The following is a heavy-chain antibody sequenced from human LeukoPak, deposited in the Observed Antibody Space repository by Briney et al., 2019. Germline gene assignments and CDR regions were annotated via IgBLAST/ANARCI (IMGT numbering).Heavy chain of an antibody. CDR2: IIPIFGTA. J-gene: IGHJ4*02. V-gene: IGHV1-69*05. CDR3: ARGRLSQYYDSSGYYYDLAY. CDR1: GGTLSSYA. Sequence: SVKVSCKASGGTLSSYAISWVRQAPGQGLEWMGRIIPIFGTANYAQKFQGRVTITTDESTSTAYMELSSLRSEDTAVYYCARGRLSQYYDSSGYYYDLAYWGQGTLVTVSS. D-gene: IGHD3-22*01.